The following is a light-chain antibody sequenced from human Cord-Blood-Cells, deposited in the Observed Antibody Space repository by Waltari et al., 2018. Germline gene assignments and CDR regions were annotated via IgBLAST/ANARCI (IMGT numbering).Light chain of an antibody. Sequence: DIQMTQSPSSLSASVGDRVTITCQASKDISNYLNWYQQKPGKAPKLLIYDASNLETGVPSRFSGSGSGTDFTFTISSLQPEDIVTYYCQQYDNLPTFGGGTKVEIK. CDR1: KDISNY. J-gene: IGKJ4*01. CDR3: QQYDNLPT. CDR2: DAS. V-gene: IGKV1-33*01.